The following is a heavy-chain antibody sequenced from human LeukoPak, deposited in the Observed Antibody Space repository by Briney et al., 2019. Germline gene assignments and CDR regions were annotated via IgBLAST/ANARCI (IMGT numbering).Heavy chain of an antibody. V-gene: IGHV3-23*01. D-gene: IGHD2-15*01. CDR1: GFTFNKYA. J-gene: IGHJ4*02. CDR3: AKVGGYCSGGSCHFDY. CDR2: ISGSGGST. Sequence: GGSLRLSCAASGFTFNKYAMTWVRQAPGQGLEWVSAISGSGGSTYYADSVKGRFTISRDNSKNTLYLQMNSLRAEDTAVYYCAKVGGYCSGGSCHFDYWGQGTLVTVSS.